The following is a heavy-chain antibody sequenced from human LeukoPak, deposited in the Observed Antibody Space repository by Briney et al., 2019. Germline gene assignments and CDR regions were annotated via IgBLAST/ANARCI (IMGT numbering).Heavy chain of an antibody. CDR2: ISYDGSNN. Sequence: PAQTLTLTTPTSTLTTRSYALYYVQTAPPPHTDRVAVISYDGSNNYYADSVKGRFTISRDNSKNTLYLQMNSLRAEDTAVYYCAYSGYDFGYWGQGTLVTVSS. D-gene: IGHD5-12*01. CDR3: AYSGYDFGY. CDR1: TLTTRSYA. J-gene: IGHJ4*02. V-gene: IGHV3-30*08.